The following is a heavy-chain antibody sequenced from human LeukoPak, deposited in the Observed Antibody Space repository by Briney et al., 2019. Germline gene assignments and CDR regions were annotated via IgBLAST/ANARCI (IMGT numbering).Heavy chain of an antibody. CDR2: HYYSGST. Sequence: SETLSLTCTVSGYSISSSYYWGWIRQPPGKGLEWIGSHYYSGSTYYNPSLKSRVTISVDTSKNHFSLKLNSVTAADTAVYYCARHRAGYHLDWWGQGTLVTVSS. CDR1: GYSISSSYY. J-gene: IGHJ4*02. V-gene: IGHV4-39*01. CDR3: ARHRAGYHLDW. D-gene: IGHD3-9*01.